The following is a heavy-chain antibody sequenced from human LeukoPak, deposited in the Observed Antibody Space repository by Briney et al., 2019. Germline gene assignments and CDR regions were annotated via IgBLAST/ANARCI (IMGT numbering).Heavy chain of an antibody. Sequence: PGESLKISCKVSGYSFTTYWIGWVRQMPGKGPEWMGIIYIGDSDTKYGPSFQGQVTFSADKSISTAYLQWSSLKASDTAMYYCATSTIFAPERDAFDMWGQGTMVTVSS. J-gene: IGHJ3*02. V-gene: IGHV5-51*01. D-gene: IGHD3-3*01. CDR2: IYIGDSDT. CDR3: ATSTIFAPERDAFDM. CDR1: GYSFTTYW.